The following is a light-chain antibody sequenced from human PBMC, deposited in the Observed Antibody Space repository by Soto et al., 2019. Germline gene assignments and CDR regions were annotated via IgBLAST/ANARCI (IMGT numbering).Light chain of an antibody. CDR1: SSDVGSYNL. V-gene: IGLV2-23*01. Sequence: QSALNQPASVSGSPGQSITISCTGTSSDVGSYNLVSWYQQHPGKAPKLMIYEGSKRPSGVSNRFSGSKSGNTASLTISGLQAEDEADYYCCSYAGSSTVVFGGGTKVTVL. CDR2: EGS. CDR3: CSYAGSSTVV. J-gene: IGLJ2*01.